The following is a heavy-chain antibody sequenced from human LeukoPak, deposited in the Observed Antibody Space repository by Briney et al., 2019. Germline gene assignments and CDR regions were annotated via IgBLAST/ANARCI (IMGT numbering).Heavy chain of an antibody. CDR2: IIPIFGTA. CDR1: GGTFSSYA. CDR3: ARGPNYYGSGSLYDY. J-gene: IGHJ4*02. Sequence: ASVKVSCKASGGTFSSYAISWVRQAPGQGLEWMGGIIPIFGTANYAQKFQGRVTITADESTSTAYMELSSLRSEDTAVYYCARGPNYYGSGSLYDYWGQGTLVTVSS. V-gene: IGHV1-69*13. D-gene: IGHD3-10*01.